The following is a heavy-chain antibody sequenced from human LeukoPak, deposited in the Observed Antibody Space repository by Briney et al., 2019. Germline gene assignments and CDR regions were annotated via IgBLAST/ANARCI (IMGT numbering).Heavy chain of an antibody. CDR2: IYPGDSDT. J-gene: IGHJ3*02. D-gene: IGHD2-15*01. Sequence: GESLKISCKGSGYSFTSYWIGWVRQMPGKGLEWMGIIYPGDSDTRYSPSFQGQVTISADKSISTAYLQWSSLKASDTAMYYCANYCSGGSCNENRAFDIWGQGTMVTVSS. CDR1: GYSFTSYW. V-gene: IGHV5-51*01. CDR3: ANYCSGGSCNENRAFDI.